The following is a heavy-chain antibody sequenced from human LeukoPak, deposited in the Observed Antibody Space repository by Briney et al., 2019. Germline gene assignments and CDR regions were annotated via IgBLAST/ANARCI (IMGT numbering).Heavy chain of an antibody. V-gene: IGHV3-30*18. CDR2: TSYDGTNK. CDR3: AKDYGGNNYDTFDI. J-gene: IGHJ3*02. D-gene: IGHD4-23*01. CDR1: GFPFSDFG. Sequence: GGSLRLSCAASGFPFSDFGIHWVRQAPGKGREGVAVTSYDGTNKYYADSVKGRFTISRDNSKNTLYLQMNSLRAEDTALYYCAKDYGGNNYDTFDIWGQGTMVAVSS.